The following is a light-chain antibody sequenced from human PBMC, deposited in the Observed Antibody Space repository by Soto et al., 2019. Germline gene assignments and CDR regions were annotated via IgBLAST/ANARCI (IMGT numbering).Light chain of an antibody. J-gene: IGLJ1*01. CDR3: SSYTSSSTYV. CDR1: SSDVGSYNR. V-gene: IGLV2-18*02. CDR2: EVS. Sequence: QSALTQPPSGSGSHGQSLTIPCPGTSSDVGSYNRVSWYQQPPGTAPKLMIYEVSNRPSGVPDRFSGSKSGNTASLTISVLQAEDEADYYCSSYTSSSTYVFGSGTKVTVL.